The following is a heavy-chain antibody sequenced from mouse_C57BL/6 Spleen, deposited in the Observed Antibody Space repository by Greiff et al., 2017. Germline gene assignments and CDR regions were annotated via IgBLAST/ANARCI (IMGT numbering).Heavy chain of an antibody. CDR1: GFNIKDDY. J-gene: IGHJ2*01. CDR2: IDPENGDT. Sequence: EVKLEESGAELVRPGASVKLSCTASGFNIKDDYMHWVKQRPEQGLEWIGCIDPENGDTEDASKFQGKATITADTSSNTAYLQLSSLTSEDTAVSYCTRLLRSYWGQGTTLTVSS. CDR3: TRLLRSY. V-gene: IGHV14-4*01. D-gene: IGHD1-1*01.